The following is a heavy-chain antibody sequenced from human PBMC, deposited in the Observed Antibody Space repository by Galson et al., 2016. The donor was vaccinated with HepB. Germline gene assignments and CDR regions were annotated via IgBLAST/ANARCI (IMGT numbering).Heavy chain of an antibody. J-gene: IGHJ5*02. CDR2: ISSSGTTK. CDR3: GRESWFDP. CDR1: GFTFSTYT. V-gene: IGHV3-48*02. Sequence: SLRLSCAASGFTFSTYTFNWVRQAPGKGLEWVAHISSSGTTKYYAYSVKGRFTISRDNAKNSLYLQMNSMRDEDTAVDYCGRESWFDPWGQGTLVTVSS.